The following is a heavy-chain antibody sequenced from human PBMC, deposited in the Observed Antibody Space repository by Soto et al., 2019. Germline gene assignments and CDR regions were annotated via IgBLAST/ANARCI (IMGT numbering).Heavy chain of an antibody. Sequence: ASVKVSCKASGYTFTSYDINWVRQATGQGLEWMGWMNPNSGNTGYAQKFQGRVTMTRNTSISTAYMELSSLRSEDTAVYYCARADNWNPEANWFDPWGQGTLVTVPS. V-gene: IGHV1-8*01. D-gene: IGHD1-20*01. J-gene: IGHJ5*02. CDR1: GYTFTSYD. CDR2: MNPNSGNT. CDR3: ARADNWNPEANWFDP.